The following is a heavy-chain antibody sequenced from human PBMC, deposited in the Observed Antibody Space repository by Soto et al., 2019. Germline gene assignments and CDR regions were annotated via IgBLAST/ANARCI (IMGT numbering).Heavy chain of an antibody. V-gene: IGHV3-30*18. CDR3: AKDYSSRFLVWLFSHFDY. J-gene: IGHJ4*02. D-gene: IGHD3-3*01. Sequence: QVQLVESGGGVVQPGRSLRLSCAASGFTFSSYGMHWVRQAPGKGLEWVAVISYDGSNKYYADSVKGRFTISRDNSKNTLYLQMNSLRAEDTAVYYCAKDYSSRFLVWLFSHFDYWGQGTLVTVSS. CDR2: ISYDGSNK. CDR1: GFTFSSYG.